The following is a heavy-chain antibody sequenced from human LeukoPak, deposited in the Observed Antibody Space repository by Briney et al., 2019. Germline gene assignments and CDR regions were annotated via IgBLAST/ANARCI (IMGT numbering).Heavy chain of an antibody. CDR3: VRHGYGSVNFDY. V-gene: IGHV4-39*01. D-gene: IGHD3-10*01. Sequence: SETLSLTCTVSGGSISSGSYSWGGIRQPPGKGLEWIGSIYYSGSTYYNPSLKSRVTIPVDTSKNQFSLKLSSVTAADTAVYYCVRHGYGSVNFDYWGQGTLVTVSS. CDR2: IYYSGST. J-gene: IGHJ4*02. CDR1: GGSISSGSYS.